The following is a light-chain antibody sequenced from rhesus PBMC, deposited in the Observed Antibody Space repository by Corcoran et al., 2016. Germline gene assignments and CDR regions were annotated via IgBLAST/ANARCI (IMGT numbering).Light chain of an antibody. V-gene: IGKV2-78*01. J-gene: IGKJ4*01. CDR3: LQDIQLPLT. CDR2: LGS. Sequence: DIVMTQTPLSLPVTPGEPASISCRSSQSLLHSNGYTYLVCYLQKPGQAPQLLFYLGSNRASGVPEGFRGSGSGTDLTLKVSRVGAEDVGVYYCLQDIQLPLTFGGGTKVELK. CDR1: QSLLHSNGYTY.